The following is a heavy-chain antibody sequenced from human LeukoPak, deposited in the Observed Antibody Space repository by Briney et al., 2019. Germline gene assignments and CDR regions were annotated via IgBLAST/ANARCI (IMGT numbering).Heavy chain of an antibody. CDR3: ARSAARPLNWFDP. D-gene: IGHD6-6*01. V-gene: IGHV5-51*01. CDR2: IYPGDSDT. J-gene: IGHJ5*02. CDR1: GYSFTSYW. Sequence: GESLKISCKGSGYSFTSYWIGWVRQMPGKGLEWMGIIYPGDSDTRYSPSFQDQVTISADKSISTAYLQWSSLKASDTAMYYCARSAARPLNWFDPWGQGTLVTVSS.